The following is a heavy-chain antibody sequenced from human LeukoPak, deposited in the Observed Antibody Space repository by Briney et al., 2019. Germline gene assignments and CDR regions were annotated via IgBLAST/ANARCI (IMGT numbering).Heavy chain of an antibody. CDR3: ARQTTHRPGDYYYYYMDV. V-gene: IGHV1-46*01. D-gene: IGHD1-14*01. CDR1: GYTFTSYY. J-gene: IGHJ6*03. Sequence: ASVKVSCKASGYTFTSYYMHWVRQAPGQGLEWMGIINPSGGSTSYAQKFQGRVTMTRDMSTSTVYMELSRLRSEETAVYYCARQTTHRPGDYYYYYMDVWGKGTTVTVSS. CDR2: INPSGGST.